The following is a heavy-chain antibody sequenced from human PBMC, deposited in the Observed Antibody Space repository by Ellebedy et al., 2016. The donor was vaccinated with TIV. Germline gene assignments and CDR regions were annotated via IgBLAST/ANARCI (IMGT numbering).Heavy chain of an antibody. Sequence: ASVKVSCKASGYTFTSYAISWVRQAPGQGLEWMGIINPSGGSTSYAQKFQGRVTITRDMSTSTAYMELSSLRSEDTAVYYCAAESNCGGDCGPALYGMDVWGQGTTVTVS. CDR3: AAESNCGGDCGPALYGMDV. CDR2: INPSGGST. D-gene: IGHD2-21*02. V-gene: IGHV1-46*01. J-gene: IGHJ6*02. CDR1: GYTFTSYA.